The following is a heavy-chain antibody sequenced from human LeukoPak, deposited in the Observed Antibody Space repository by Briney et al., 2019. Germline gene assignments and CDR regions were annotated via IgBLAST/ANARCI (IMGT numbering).Heavy chain of an antibody. CDR3: ARGSRIAAAGTPNWFDP. Sequence: SETLSLTCAVYGGSFSGYNWSWIRQPPGKGLERIGEIHHSGSTNYNPSLKSRVTMSVDMSRNHFSLKLSSVTAADTAVYYCARGSRIAAAGTPNWFDPGGQGTLVTVSS. J-gene: IGHJ5*02. D-gene: IGHD6-13*01. V-gene: IGHV4-34*01. CDR2: IHHSGST. CDR1: GGSFSGYN.